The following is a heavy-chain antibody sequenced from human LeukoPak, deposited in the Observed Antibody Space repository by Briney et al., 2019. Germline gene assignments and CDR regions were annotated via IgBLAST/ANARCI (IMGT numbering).Heavy chain of an antibody. CDR1: GFTFSSYS. D-gene: IGHD1-26*01. CDR3: ARDGKGSHASHYYYYMDV. CDR2: ISSSSYI. V-gene: IGHV3-21*01. J-gene: IGHJ6*03. Sequence: PGGSLRLSCAASGFTFSSYSMNWVRQAPGKGLEWVSSISSSSYIYYADSVKGRFTISRDNAKNSLYLQMNSLRAEDTAVYYCARDGKGSHASHYYYYMDVWGKGTTVTVSS.